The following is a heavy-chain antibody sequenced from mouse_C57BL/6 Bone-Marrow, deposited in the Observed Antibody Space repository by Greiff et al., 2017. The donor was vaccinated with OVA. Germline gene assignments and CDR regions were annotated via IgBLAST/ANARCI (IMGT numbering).Heavy chain of an antibody. J-gene: IGHJ2*01. D-gene: IGHD1-1*01. V-gene: IGHV14-2*01. Sequence: EVQLQQSGAELVKPGASVKLSCTASGFNFTDYYMHWVKQRTEQGLEWIGRIDPEDGDTKYAPKFQGKATITADTSSNTAYLQLSSLTSEDTAVYYCARSRYGSSYYFDYWGQGTTLTVSS. CDR3: ARSRYGSSYYFDY. CDR2: IDPEDGDT. CDR1: GFNFTDYY.